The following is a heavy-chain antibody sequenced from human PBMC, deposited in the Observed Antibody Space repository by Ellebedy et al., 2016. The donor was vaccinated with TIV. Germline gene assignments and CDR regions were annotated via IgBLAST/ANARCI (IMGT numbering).Heavy chain of an antibody. Sequence: SETLSLTXTVSGDSISSYYWSWIRQPPGKGLEWIGYIYYSGSTNYNPSLKSRVTISVDTSKSQFSLKLSSVTAADTAVYYCARGLPGYYYYMDVWGKGTTVTVSS. CDR1: GDSISSYY. CDR3: ARGLPGYYYYMDV. J-gene: IGHJ6*03. D-gene: IGHD1-1*01. V-gene: IGHV4-59*13. CDR2: IYYSGST.